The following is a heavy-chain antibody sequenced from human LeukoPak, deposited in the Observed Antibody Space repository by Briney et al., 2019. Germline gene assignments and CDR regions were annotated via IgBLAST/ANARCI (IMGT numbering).Heavy chain of an antibody. D-gene: IGHD3-10*01. Sequence: GGSLRLSCAASGFTFSNYWMTWVRRAPGKGLEWVAYIRYDGSNKYYADSVKGRFTISRDISKNTLYLQMNSLRAEDTAVYYCAKDRVFELWFEEASPYYFDYWGQGTLVTVSS. J-gene: IGHJ4*02. CDR3: AKDRVFELWFEEASPYYFDY. CDR2: IRYDGSNK. CDR1: GFTFSNYW. V-gene: IGHV3-30*02.